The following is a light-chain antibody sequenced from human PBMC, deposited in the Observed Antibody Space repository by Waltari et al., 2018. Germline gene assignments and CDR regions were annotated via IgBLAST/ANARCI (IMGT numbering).Light chain of an antibody. CDR1: QSISSN. J-gene: IGKJ1*01. Sequence: EIVMTQSPATLSVSPGERATLPSRASQSISSNLAWYQHKPGQAPRLLIYGASTRATGIPARFSGSGSGTEFTLTISSLQSEDFAVYYCQQYNNWPTWTFGQGTKVEIK. CDR3: QQYNNWPTWT. V-gene: IGKV3-15*01. CDR2: GAS.